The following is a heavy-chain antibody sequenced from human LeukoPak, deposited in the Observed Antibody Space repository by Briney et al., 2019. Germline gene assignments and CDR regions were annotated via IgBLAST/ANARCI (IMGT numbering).Heavy chain of an antibody. Sequence: SETLSLTCAVYGGSFSGHYWSWIRQPPGKGLEWIGEINHSGSTNYNPSLKSRVTISVDTSKNQFFLKLSSVTAADTAVYYCARGLITMVRGVTYGMDVWGQGTTVTVSS. V-gene: IGHV4-34*01. J-gene: IGHJ6*02. CDR2: INHSGST. D-gene: IGHD3-10*01. CDR1: GGSFSGHY. CDR3: ARGLITMVRGVTYGMDV.